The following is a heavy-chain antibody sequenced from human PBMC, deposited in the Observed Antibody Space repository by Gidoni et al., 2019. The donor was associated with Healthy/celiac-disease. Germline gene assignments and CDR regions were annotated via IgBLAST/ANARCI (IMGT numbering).Heavy chain of an antibody. CDR2: ISGSGGST. V-gene: IGHV3-23*01. CDR1: GFTFSSYA. J-gene: IGHJ3*02. D-gene: IGHD5-12*01. CDR3: ANRDGYKEAFDI. Sequence: EVQLLESGGGLVKPGGSLRLSCAASGFTFSSYAMSWVRQAPGKGLEWVSAISGSGGSTYYADSVKGRFTISRDNSKNTLYLQMNSLRAEDTAVYYCANRDGYKEAFDIWGQGTMVTVSS.